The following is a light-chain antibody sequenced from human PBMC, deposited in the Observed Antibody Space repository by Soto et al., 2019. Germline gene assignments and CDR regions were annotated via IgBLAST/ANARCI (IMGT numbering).Light chain of an antibody. J-gene: IGLJ2*01. CDR1: SSNVGSYT. V-gene: IGLV1-44*01. CDR3: AAWDDSLNGVV. Sequence: QLVLTQPPSASGTPGQRVTISCSGSSSNVGSYTVYWYQQLPGTAPKVLIYSGNRRPSGVPARFSGSKSGTSASLAISGLQPEDEADYYCAAWDDSLNGVVFGGGTKLTVL. CDR2: SGN.